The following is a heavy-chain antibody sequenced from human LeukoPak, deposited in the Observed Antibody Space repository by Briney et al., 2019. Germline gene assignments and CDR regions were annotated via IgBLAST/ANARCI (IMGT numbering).Heavy chain of an antibody. V-gene: IGHV3-48*01. CDR3: ARGRVYDILSRFDY. Sequence: GGSLRLSCAASGFTLNSYLMSWVRQAPGRGLEWVSYISSSSSTIYYADSVKGRFTISRDNAKNSLYLQMNSLRAEDTAVYYCARGRVYDILSRFDYWGQGTLVTVSS. J-gene: IGHJ4*02. CDR1: GFTLNSYL. CDR2: ISSSSSTI. D-gene: IGHD3-9*01.